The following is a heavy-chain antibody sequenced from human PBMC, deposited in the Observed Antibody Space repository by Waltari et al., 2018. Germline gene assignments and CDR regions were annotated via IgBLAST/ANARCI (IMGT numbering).Heavy chain of an antibody. V-gene: IGHV3-21*01. CDR2: ISISRSYI. Sequence: ELQLVDSGGGLVKPGGSLRLSCAASGFTFSTYTMNWVRQAPGKGLEWVSSISISRSYIYYADSVKGRFTISRDNAKNSLYLQMNSLRAEDTAVYYCARGGHERLYSYYMDVWGKGTTVTISS. D-gene: IGHD3-10*01. CDR1: GFTFSTYT. CDR3: ARGGHERLYSYYMDV. J-gene: IGHJ6*03.